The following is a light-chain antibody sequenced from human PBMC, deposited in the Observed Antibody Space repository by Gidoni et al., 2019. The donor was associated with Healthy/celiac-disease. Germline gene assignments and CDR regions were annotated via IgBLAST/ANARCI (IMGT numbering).Light chain of an antibody. V-gene: IGLV3-27*01. CDR2: KDS. Sequence: SYELTQPSSVSVSPGQTARITCPGDVLAKKYARGFQQKPGQAPVLVIYKDSERPSGIPERFSGSSSGTTVTLTISGAQVEDEADYYCYSAADNNLRVFGGGTKLTVL. J-gene: IGLJ3*02. CDR3: YSAADNNLRV. CDR1: VLAKKY.